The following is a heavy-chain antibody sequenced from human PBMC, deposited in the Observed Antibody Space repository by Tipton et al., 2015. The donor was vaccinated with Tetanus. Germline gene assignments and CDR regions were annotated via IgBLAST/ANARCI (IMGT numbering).Heavy chain of an antibody. Sequence: GGAISSSSYYWGWIRQPPGKGREWIGSIYYSGSTYYNPSLKSRVTISVDTSKNQFSLKLSSVTAADTAVYYCARYRGSWYLGGGYCFDYWGQGTLVTVSS. D-gene: IGHD6-13*01. J-gene: IGHJ4*02. CDR3: ARYRGSWYLGGGYCFDY. CDR2: IYYSGST. CDR1: GGAISSSSYY. V-gene: IGHV4-39*01.